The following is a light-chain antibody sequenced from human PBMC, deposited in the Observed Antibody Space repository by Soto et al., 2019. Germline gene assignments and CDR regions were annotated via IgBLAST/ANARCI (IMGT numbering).Light chain of an antibody. J-gene: IGKJ1*01. Sequence: DIEMTQSPSSLSASVGDRVTISCRAGQNIDNYLNWYQQKPGQAPRLLLYGASTRATGIPDRFSGSGSETEFTLTISSLQPEDFAVYYCQQYDNWPPWTFGQGTKVEIK. CDR1: QNIDNY. V-gene: IGKV3-15*01. CDR3: QQYDNWPPWT. CDR2: GAS.